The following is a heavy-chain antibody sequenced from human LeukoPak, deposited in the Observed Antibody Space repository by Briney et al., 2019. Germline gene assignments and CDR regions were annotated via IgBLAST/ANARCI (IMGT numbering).Heavy chain of an antibody. J-gene: IGHJ3*02. D-gene: IGHD5-18*01. CDR1: GFTFSSYW. CDR2: IKQDGSEK. CDR3: ARGPRVQLWLLAFDI. V-gene: IGHV3-7*03. Sequence: PGGSLRLSCAASGFTFSSYWMSWVRQASGKGLEWVANIKQDGSEKYYVDSVKGRFTISRDNAKNSLYLQMNSLRAEDTAVYYCARGPRVQLWLLAFDIWGQGTMVTVSS.